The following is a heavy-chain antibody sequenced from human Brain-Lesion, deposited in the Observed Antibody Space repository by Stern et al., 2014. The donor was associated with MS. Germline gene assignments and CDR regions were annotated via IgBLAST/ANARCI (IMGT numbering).Heavy chain of an antibody. CDR2: INPNTGGT. V-gene: IGHV1-2*02. CDR3: ARDQRGITIFGVVTDYYYLGMDV. Sequence: VQLVESGAEVKKPGASVTVSCKTYGYIFTGYYIHWVRQAPGQGLEWMAWINPNTGGTKYAQKFQGRVTMSRDTSISTAYVELSSLTSDDTAVYYCARDQRGITIFGVVTDYYYLGMDVWGKGTTVTGSS. D-gene: IGHD3-3*01. CDR1: GYIFTGYY. J-gene: IGHJ6*04.